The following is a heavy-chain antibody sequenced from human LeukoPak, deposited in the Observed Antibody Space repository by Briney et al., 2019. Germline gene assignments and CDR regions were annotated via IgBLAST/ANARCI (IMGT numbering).Heavy chain of an antibody. Sequence: PSETLSLTCTVSGCSISSYYWSWIRQPPGKGLEWVAYIYYSGSTNYNPSLKSRVTISVDTSKNQFYMKLSSVTAADTAVYYCARHGGSGSSFYGMDVWGQGTTVTVSS. V-gene: IGHV4-59*08. J-gene: IGHJ6*02. CDR2: IYYSGST. D-gene: IGHD3-10*01. CDR1: GCSISSYY. CDR3: ARHGGSGSSFYGMDV.